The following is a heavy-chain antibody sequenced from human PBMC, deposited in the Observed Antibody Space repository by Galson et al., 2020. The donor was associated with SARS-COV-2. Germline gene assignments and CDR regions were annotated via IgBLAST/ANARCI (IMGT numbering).Heavy chain of an antibody. CDR3: TKDFIWSYDD. J-gene: IGHJ4*02. CDR1: GFSFNTKW. CDR2: VNHDGSTK. Sequence: GGSLRLSCAASGFSFNTKWMAWVRQAPGKGLEWVASVNHDGSTKHYVDSVRGRFIISRDNSKSSLYLQMSSLTAEDTAVYYCTKDFIWSYDDWGQGILVTVSS. V-gene: IGHV3-7*01. D-gene: IGHD3-3*01.